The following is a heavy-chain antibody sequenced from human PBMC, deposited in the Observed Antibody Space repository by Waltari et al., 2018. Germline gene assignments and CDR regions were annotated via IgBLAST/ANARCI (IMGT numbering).Heavy chain of an antibody. CDR3: ATISSVAIH. V-gene: IGHV3-13*01. Sequence: EVQLVESGGGLVQPGGSLRLSGAASGFTFSSNDMHWVRQAKGKGLEWVSAISSTGDTYYAASGRGLFTISRENAQRSVYLQMNSLRAGDTALYYCATISSVAIHWGQGTTVTVSS. J-gene: IGHJ6*02. CDR2: ISSTGDT. D-gene: IGHD2-15*01. CDR1: GFTFSSND.